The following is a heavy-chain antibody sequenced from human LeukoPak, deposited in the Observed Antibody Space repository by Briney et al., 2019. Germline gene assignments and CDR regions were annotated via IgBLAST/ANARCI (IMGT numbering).Heavy chain of an antibody. Sequence: PSETLSLTCTVSGGSVSSGYHYWSWIRQPPGKNLEWIGYISYSGSTSYNPSLESRVSISVDTSKNQFSLKLNSVTAADTAIYYCARVTPGYTGGGADYYYMDVWGKGTTVTVSS. V-gene: IGHV4-30-4*08. CDR1: GGSVSSGYHY. CDR3: ARVTPGYTGGGADYYYMDV. D-gene: IGHD6-25*01. J-gene: IGHJ6*03. CDR2: ISYSGST.